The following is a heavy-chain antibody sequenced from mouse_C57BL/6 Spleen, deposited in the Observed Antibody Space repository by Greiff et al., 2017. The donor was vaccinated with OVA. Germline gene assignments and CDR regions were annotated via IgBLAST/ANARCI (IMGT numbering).Heavy chain of an antibody. CDR2: IRSKSNNYAT. J-gene: IGHJ2*01. CDR3: VRQGTTDGYLLDY. Sequence: VQLKESGGGLVQPKGSLKLSCAASGFSFNTYAMNWVRQAPGKGLEWVARIRSKSNNYATYYADSVKDRFTISRDDSESMLYLQMNNLKTEDTAMYYCVRQGTTDGYLLDYWGQGTTLTVSS. D-gene: IGHD5-1*01. CDR1: GFSFNTYA. V-gene: IGHV10-1*01.